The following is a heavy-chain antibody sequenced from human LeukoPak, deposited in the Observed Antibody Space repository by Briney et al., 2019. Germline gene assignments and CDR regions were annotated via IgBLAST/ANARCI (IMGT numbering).Heavy chain of an antibody. D-gene: IGHD3-22*01. CDR1: GFTFSSYG. CDR3: AKESFHYYDSSGYYYDS. V-gene: IGHV3-23*01. J-gene: IGHJ4*02. CDR2: ISGSGGST. Sequence: GGSLRLSCAASGFTFSSYGMSWVRQAPGKGLEWVSAISGSGGSTYYADSVKGRFTISRDNSKNTLYLQMNSLRAEDTAVYYCAKESFHYYDSSGYYYDSWGQGTLVTVSS.